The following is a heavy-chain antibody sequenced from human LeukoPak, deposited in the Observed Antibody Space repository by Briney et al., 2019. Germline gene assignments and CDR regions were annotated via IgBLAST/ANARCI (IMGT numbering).Heavy chain of an antibody. D-gene: IGHD2-2*01. Sequence: ASVKVSCKASGYTFTGYYMHWVRQAPGQGLEWMGWINPNSGGTNYAQKFQGRVTMTRDTSISTAYMELSRLRSDDTAVYYCAMGSPLSSLVVVPPVFDPWGQGTLVTVSS. J-gene: IGHJ5*02. CDR3: AMGSPLSSLVVVPPVFDP. V-gene: IGHV1-2*02. CDR1: GYTFTGYY. CDR2: INPNSGGT.